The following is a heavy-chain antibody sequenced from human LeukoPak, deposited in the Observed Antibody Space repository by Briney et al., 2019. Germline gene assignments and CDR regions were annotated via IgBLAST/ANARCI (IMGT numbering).Heavy chain of an antibody. V-gene: IGHV3-48*03. CDR2: ISSSGSTI. CDR3: ARVPYDSSGYYYVHFDY. CDR1: GFTFSSYA. J-gene: IGHJ4*02. D-gene: IGHD3-22*01. Sequence: PGGSLRLSCAASGFTFSSYAMNWVRQAPGKGLEWVSYISSSGSTIYYADSVKGRFTISRDNAKNSLYLQMNSLRAEDTAVYYCARVPYDSSGYYYVHFDYWGQGTLVTVSS.